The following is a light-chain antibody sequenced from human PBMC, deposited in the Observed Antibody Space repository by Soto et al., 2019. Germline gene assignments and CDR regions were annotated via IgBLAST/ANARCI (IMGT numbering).Light chain of an antibody. CDR1: SSDVGTYNL. J-gene: IGLJ2*01. CDR3: CSYAGSSTPVV. V-gene: IGLV2-23*01. CDR2: EAS. Sequence: QSVLTQPASVSGSPGQSITISCTGTSSDVGTYNLVSWYQQHPGNTPKLIIYEASKRPSGVSSRFSGSKSGNTASLTISGLQPEDEADCYCCSYAGSSTPVVFGGGTKVTVL.